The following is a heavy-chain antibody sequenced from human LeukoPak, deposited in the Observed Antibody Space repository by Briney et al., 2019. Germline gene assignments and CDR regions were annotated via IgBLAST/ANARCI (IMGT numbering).Heavy chain of an antibody. Sequence: SGPTLVYPTPTRTLTCSFSGFALSATAVGVGWVRQPPGKALEWLALIYWNDDKHYNPSLKSRLTITKHTAKNQVVLTMDNLDPVDTATYFCAHGYDAFDIWGQGTMVTVS. CDR3: AHGYDAFDI. CDR1: GFALSATAVG. CDR2: IYWNDDK. V-gene: IGHV2-5*01. J-gene: IGHJ3*02.